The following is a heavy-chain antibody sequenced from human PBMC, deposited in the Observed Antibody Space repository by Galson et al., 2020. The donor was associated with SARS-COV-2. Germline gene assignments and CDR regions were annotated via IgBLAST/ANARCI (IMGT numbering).Heavy chain of an antibody. CDR3: ATDLGDYGHYYYDYGMDG. D-gene: IGHD4-17*01. J-gene: IGHJ6*02. V-gene: IGHV1-24*01. Sequence: ASVKDTCKVSGYTLTELSMHWVRQAPGKGLEWMGGFDTEDGETNYAQKFQGRVTMTEDTSTYTAYMELSSLRSEDTAVYYCATDLGDYGHYYYDYGMDGWGQGTTVTVSS. CDR2: FDTEDGET. CDR1: GYTLTELS.